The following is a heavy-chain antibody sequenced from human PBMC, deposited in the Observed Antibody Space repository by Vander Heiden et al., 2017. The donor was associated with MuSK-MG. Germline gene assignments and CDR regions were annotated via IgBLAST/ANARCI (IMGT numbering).Heavy chain of an antibody. CDR3: ARRVWYRFGDRYGYYFDD. Sequence: QVPLKASGPVLVPLSATLTLPCTVSALSLSHARMGVSWLRQPPGKALEWFAHILSNDEKSYSTSLKSRLTISKDTSKSQVVLTMTNMDPGDTATYYCARRVWYRFGDRYGYYFDDWGQGTLVTVAA. V-gene: IGHV2-26*01. CDR1: ALSLSHARMG. J-gene: IGHJ4*02. D-gene: IGHD3-10*01. CDR2: ILSNDEK.